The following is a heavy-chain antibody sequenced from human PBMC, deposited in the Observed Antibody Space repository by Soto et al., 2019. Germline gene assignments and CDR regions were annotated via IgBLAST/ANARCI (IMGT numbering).Heavy chain of an antibody. V-gene: IGHV4-39*01. D-gene: IGHD6-13*01. CDR3: ARHHADSSSWYPYYYYYYGMDV. J-gene: IGHJ6*02. CDR1: GGSISSSSYY. CDR2: RDYSGST. Sequence: PSETLSLTCTVSGGSISSSSYYWGWIRQPPGKGLEWIGSRDYSGSTYYNPSLKSRVTISVDTPKNQFSLKLSSVTAADTAVYYCARHHADSSSWYPYYYYYYGMDVWGQGTTVTVSS.